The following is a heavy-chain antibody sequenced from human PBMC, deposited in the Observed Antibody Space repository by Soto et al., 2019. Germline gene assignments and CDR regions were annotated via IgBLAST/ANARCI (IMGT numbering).Heavy chain of an antibody. CDR3: ARRWLQYLYYFDY. Sequence: SVKVSCKASGGTFSSYAISWVRQAPGQGLEWMGGIIPIFGTANYAQKFQGRVTITADESTSTAYMELSSLRSEDTAVYYCARRWLQYLYYFDYWGQGTLVTAPQ. CDR1: GGTFSSYA. CDR2: IIPIFGTA. V-gene: IGHV1-69*13. D-gene: IGHD3-9*01. J-gene: IGHJ4*02.